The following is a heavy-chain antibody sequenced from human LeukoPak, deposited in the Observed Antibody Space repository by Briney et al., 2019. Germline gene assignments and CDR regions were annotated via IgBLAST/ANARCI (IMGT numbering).Heavy chain of an antibody. Sequence: PSETLSLTCTVSGGSISNYYWSWIRQPPGKGLEWIGYISDSGTTNYNPPLKSRVTTSLDTSKNQFSLQLRSVTAADTAVYYCARDFMVRGDQVNYYYYYMDVWGTGATITVSS. J-gene: IGHJ6*03. CDR2: ISDSGTT. CDR1: GGSISNYY. D-gene: IGHD3-10*01. CDR3: ARDFMVRGDQVNYYYYYMDV. V-gene: IGHV4-59*01.